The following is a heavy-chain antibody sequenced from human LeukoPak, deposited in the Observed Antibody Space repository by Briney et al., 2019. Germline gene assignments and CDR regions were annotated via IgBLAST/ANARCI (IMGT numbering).Heavy chain of an antibody. CDR3: ARGGSVLYHREDNWFDP. D-gene: IGHD2-15*01. V-gene: IGHV4-38-2*02. Sequence: MASETLSLTCTVSGYSISSGYYWGWIRQPPGKGLEWIGSIYHSGSTYYNPSLKSRVTISVDTSKNQFSLKLSSVTAADTAVYYCARGGSVLYHREDNWFDPWGQGTLVTVSS. CDR2: IYHSGST. CDR1: GYSISSGYY. J-gene: IGHJ5*02.